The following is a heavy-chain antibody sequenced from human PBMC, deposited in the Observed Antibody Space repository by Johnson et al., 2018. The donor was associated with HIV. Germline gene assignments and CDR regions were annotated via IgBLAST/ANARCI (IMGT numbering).Heavy chain of an antibody. J-gene: IGHJ3*02. CDR3: ARSGGYPNAFDM. Sequence: VQLVESGGGVVQPGGSLRLSCAASRFTVSSNYMTWVRQAPGKGLEWVSVIYSGGNTYYADSVKGRFTISRDKSKNSLFLQMNSLRVEDTAVYYCARSGGYPNAFDMWGQGTMVSVSS. V-gene: IGHV3-66*01. CDR2: IYSGGNT. D-gene: IGHD6-13*01. CDR1: RFTVSSNY.